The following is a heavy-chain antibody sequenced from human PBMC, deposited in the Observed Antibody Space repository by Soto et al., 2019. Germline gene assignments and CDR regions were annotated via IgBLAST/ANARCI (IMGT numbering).Heavy chain of an antibody. CDR2: SYYPGST. CDR3: ARGGGNYPYYFDY. V-gene: IGHV4-59*01. J-gene: IGHJ4*02. Sequence: LSLTCTVSGDSISGYFWSWIRLPPGKGLEWIGYSYYPGSTNYNPSLKSRVTISVDTSKNQSSLMLTSVTAADAAVYYCARGGGNYPYYFDYWGQGTLVTVSS. D-gene: IGHD1-26*01. CDR1: GDSISGYF.